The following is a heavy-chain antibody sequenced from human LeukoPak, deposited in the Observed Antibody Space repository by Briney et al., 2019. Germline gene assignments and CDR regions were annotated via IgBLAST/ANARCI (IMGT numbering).Heavy chain of an antibody. J-gene: IGHJ4*02. CDR2: INHSGST. D-gene: IGHD3/OR15-3a*01. CDR1: GGSFSGYY. V-gene: IGHV4-34*01. Sequence: SETLSLTCAVYGGSFSGYYWSWIRQPPGQGLEWIGEINHSGSTNYNPSLKSRVTISVDTSKNQFSLKLSSVTAADTAVYYCARVGRDKGKDYWGQGTLVTVSS. CDR3: ARVGRDKGKDY.